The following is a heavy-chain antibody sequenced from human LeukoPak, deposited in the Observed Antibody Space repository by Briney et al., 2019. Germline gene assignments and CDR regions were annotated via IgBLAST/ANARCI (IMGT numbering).Heavy chain of an antibody. D-gene: IGHD5/OR15-5a*01. Sequence: SGTLSLTCAVSGGSICSSSWWSWVRQPPGKGLEWIGEVYHSGSPNYNPSFGGRVTILVDKSKNQFSLNLGSLTAADTAVYYCAKDPNIVSTVTLRAFDIWGQGTMVSVSS. J-gene: IGHJ3*02. CDR2: VYHSGSP. CDR1: GGSICSSSW. CDR3: AKDPNIVSTVTLRAFDI. V-gene: IGHV4-4*02.